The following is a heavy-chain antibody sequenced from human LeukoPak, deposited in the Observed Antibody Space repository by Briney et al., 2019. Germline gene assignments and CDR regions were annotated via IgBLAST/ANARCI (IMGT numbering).Heavy chain of an antibody. CDR3: ARWRGVTMTRRRNDGFDH. J-gene: IGHJ4*02. V-gene: IGHV1-8*02. CDR2: VNPNSGNT. D-gene: IGHD3-22*01. CDR1: GYTFTGYY. Sequence: ASVKVSCKASGYTFTGYYMHWARQAPGQGLEWLGWVNPNSGNTGYAQKFQGRLTMTRNTSISTAYMELSSLRSEDTAVYYCARWRGVTMTRRRNDGFDHWGQGTLVTVSS.